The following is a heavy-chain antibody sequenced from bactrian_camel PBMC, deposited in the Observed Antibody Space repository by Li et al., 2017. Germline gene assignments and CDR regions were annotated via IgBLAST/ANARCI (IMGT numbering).Heavy chain of an antibody. CDR3: AAGTNCGGSRYQRY. D-gene: IGHD5*01. Sequence: HVQLVESGGGSVAAGGSLRLSCAASAYISRSNCMGWFRQAPGKEREGVAGIYTGGTTTYYADSVKGRFTISRDNAKKTVYLAMNSLKPEDTAMYYCAAGTNCGGSRYQRYWGQGTQVTVS. J-gene: IGHJ4*01. V-gene: IGHV3S54*01. CDR2: IYTGGTTT. CDR1: AYISRSNC.